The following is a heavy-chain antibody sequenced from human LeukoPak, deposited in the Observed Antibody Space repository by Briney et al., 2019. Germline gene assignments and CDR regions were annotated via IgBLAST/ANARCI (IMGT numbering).Heavy chain of an antibody. J-gene: IGHJ4*02. CDR2: IYHSGST. CDR1: GYSISSGYY. D-gene: IGHD1-26*01. Sequence: ASETLSLTCTVSGYSISSGYYWGWIRQPPGKGLEWIGSIYHSGSTYYNPSLKSRVTISVDTSKNQFSLKLSSVTAVDTAVYYCARGFSGNDYWGQGTLVTVSS. V-gene: IGHV4-38-2*02. CDR3: ARGFSGNDY.